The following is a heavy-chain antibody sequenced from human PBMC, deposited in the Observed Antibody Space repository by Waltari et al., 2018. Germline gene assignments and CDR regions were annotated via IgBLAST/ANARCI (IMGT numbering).Heavy chain of an antibody. Sequence: QLQLQESGPGLVKPSETLSLTCTVSGASISSSSYYCRWIRQPPGKGLEWIGSIYYSGSTYYNPSLKSRVTISVDTSKNQFSLKLSSVTAADTAVYYCASQGTHAFDIWGQGTMVTVSS. CDR2: IYYSGST. CDR1: GASISSSSYY. CDR3: ASQGTHAFDI. V-gene: IGHV4-39*07. J-gene: IGHJ3*02.